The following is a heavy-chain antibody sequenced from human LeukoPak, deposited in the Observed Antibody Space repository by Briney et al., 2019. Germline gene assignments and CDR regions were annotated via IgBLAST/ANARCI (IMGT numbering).Heavy chain of an antibody. Sequence: SETLSLTCTVSGGSISSYYWSWIRQPAGKGLEWIGRIYTSGSTNYNPSLKSRVTMSVDTSKNQFSLKLSSVTAADTAVYYCARGYCSSTSCYSEYFLHWGQGTLVTVSS. CDR2: IYTSGST. J-gene: IGHJ1*01. CDR1: GGSISSYY. CDR3: ARGYCSSTSCYSEYFLH. D-gene: IGHD2-2*01. V-gene: IGHV4-4*07.